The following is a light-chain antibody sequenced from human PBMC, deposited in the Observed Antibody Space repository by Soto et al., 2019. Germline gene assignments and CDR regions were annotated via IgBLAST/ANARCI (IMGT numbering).Light chain of an antibody. CDR2: DVS. J-gene: IGLJ1*01. CDR3: SSYSASSTTHYV. V-gene: IGLV2-14*03. CDR1: SSDVGGYNY. Sequence: QSALTQPASLSGSPGQSITISCTGTSSDVGGYNYVSWYQQHPGKAPKLMIYDVSNRPSGVSNRFSGSNSGNTASLTVSGLAGEDEADYYCSSYSASSTTHYVFGTGTKLTVL.